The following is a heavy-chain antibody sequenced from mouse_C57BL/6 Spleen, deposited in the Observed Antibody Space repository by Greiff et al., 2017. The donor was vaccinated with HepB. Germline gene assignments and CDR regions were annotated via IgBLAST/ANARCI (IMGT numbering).Heavy chain of an antibody. D-gene: IGHD4-1*01. Sequence: QVQLQQPGAELVKPGASVKLSCKASGYTFTSYWMQWVKQRPGQGLEWIGEIDPSDSYTNYNQKFKGKATLTVDTSSSTAYMQLSSRTSEDSAVYYCARRELGQYFDYWGQGTTLTVSS. J-gene: IGHJ2*01. CDR2: IDPSDSYT. CDR3: ARRELGQYFDY. CDR1: GYTFTSYW. V-gene: IGHV1-50*01.